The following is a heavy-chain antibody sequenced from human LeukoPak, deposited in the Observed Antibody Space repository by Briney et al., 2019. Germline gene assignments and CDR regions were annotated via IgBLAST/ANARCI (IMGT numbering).Heavy chain of an antibody. V-gene: IGHV4-34*01. D-gene: IGHD5-18*01. CDR3: ARLRGYSYGVLDY. CDR2: INHSGST. CDR1: GGSFSGYY. Sequence: SETLSLTCAVYGGSFSGYYWSWIRQPPGKGLEWIGEINHSGSTNYNPSLKSRVTISVDTSKNQFSLKVSSVTAADTAVYYCARLRGYSYGVLDYWGQGTLVTVSS. J-gene: IGHJ4*02.